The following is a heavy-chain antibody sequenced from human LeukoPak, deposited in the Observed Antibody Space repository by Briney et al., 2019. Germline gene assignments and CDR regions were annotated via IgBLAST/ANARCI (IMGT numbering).Heavy chain of an antibody. Sequence: GGSLRLSCAASGFTFDNYAMNWVRQVPGKGLEWISLISWNSGTIGYADSVKGRFTISRDNANNFLYLQMNSLRAEDTALYYCAKVGRRLLLAEYYFDYWGQGTLVTVSS. CDR1: GFTFDNYA. V-gene: IGHV3-9*01. CDR3: AKVGRRLLLAEYYFDY. CDR2: ISWNSGTI. D-gene: IGHD2-15*01. J-gene: IGHJ4*02.